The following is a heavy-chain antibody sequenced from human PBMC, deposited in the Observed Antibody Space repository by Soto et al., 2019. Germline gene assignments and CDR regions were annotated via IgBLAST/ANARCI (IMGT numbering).Heavy chain of an antibody. Sequence: GGSLRLSCAASGFTVSSNYMSWVRQAPGKGLEWVSVIYSGGSTYYADSVKGRFTISRDNSKNTLYLQMNSLRAEDTAVYYCAALQYYDSSGYPPPFDYWGQGTLVTVSS. V-gene: IGHV3-66*01. CDR2: IYSGGST. CDR3: AALQYYDSSGYPPPFDY. D-gene: IGHD3-22*01. J-gene: IGHJ4*02. CDR1: GFTVSSNY.